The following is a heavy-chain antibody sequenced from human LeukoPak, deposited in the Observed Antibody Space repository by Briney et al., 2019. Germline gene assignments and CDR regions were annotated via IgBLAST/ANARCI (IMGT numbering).Heavy chain of an antibody. J-gene: IGHJ5*02. CDR2: IYYSGNS. Sequence: SSETLSLTCTVSGGSIGSYYWSWIRQPPGKGLEWIGYIYYSGNSNYNPSLNSRVTISVDTSKNQFSLRLSSVTAADTAIYYCARDLGYCSTASCYAWFDPWGQGTLATVSS. CDR3: ARDLGYCSTASCYAWFDP. V-gene: IGHV4-59*01. D-gene: IGHD2-2*01. CDR1: GGSIGSYY.